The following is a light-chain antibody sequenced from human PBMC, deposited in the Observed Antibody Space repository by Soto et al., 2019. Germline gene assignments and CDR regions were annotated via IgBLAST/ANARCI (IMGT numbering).Light chain of an antibody. Sequence: DIQMTQSPSSLAASVGERVTITCRASQNIHSFLNWYQQKPGKAPQVLIYGGSALQSGVPSRFSGSGSGTDFTLTISSLQPEDFASYFCQQTYNFPFTFGPGTRVDI. J-gene: IGKJ3*01. V-gene: IGKV1-39*01. CDR3: QQTYNFPFT. CDR2: GGS. CDR1: QNIHSF.